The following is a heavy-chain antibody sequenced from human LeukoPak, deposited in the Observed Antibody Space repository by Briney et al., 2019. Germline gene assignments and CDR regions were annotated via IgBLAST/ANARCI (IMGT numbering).Heavy chain of an antibody. CDR3: ARVLGGSGSYYNYWFDP. D-gene: IGHD3-10*01. CDR1: GGSISSSSYY. V-gene: IGHV4-39*01. CDR2: IYYSGST. Sequence: SETLSLTCTVSGGSISSSSYYWGWIRQPPGKGLEWIGSIYYSGSTYYNPSPKSRVTISVDTSKNQFSLKLSSVTAADTAVYYCARVLGGSGSYYNYWFDPWGQGTLVTVSS. J-gene: IGHJ5*02.